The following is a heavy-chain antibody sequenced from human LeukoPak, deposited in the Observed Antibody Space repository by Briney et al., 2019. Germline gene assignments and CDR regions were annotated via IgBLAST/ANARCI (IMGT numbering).Heavy chain of an antibody. V-gene: IGHV1-18*01. CDR3: ARDSGYGSGGSCYSVSHYYGMDV. J-gene: IGHJ6*02. D-gene: IGHD2-15*01. CDR1: GHTFTSYG. Sequence: GASVKVSCKASGHTFTSYGISWVRQAPGQGPEWMGWISAYNGNTNYAQKLQGRVTMTTDTSTSTAYMELRSLRSDDTAVYYCARDSGYGSGGSCYSVSHYYGMDVWGQGTTVTVSS. CDR2: ISAYNGNT.